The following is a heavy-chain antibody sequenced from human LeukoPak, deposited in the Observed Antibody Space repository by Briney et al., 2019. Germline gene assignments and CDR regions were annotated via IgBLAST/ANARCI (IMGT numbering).Heavy chain of an antibody. V-gene: IGHV4-61*02. D-gene: IGHD6-19*01. CDR3: ARSLGWYVVY. CDR1: GGSISSGSYY. J-gene: IGHJ4*02. Sequence: PSQTLSLTCTVSGGSISSGSYYWRWLRQPAGTGREWIGRIYTSGSTNYNPSLKSRVTISVDTSKNQFSLKLSSVTAADTAVYYCARSLGWYVVYWGQGTLVTVSS. CDR2: IYTSGST.